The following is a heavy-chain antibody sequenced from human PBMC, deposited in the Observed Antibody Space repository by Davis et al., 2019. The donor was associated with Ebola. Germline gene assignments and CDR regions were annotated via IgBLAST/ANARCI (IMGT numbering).Heavy chain of an antibody. CDR1: GGSISSYY. J-gene: IGHJ4*02. CDR3: VGSGWYDRAGY. Sequence: SETLSLTCTVSGGSISSYYWSWIRQPPGKGLEWIGYIYSSGSTNYNPSLKSRVTISVDTSKNQFSLKLSSVTAADTAVYYCVGSGWYDRAGYWGQGTLVTVSS. V-gene: IGHV4-59*01. D-gene: IGHD6-19*01. CDR2: IYSSGST.